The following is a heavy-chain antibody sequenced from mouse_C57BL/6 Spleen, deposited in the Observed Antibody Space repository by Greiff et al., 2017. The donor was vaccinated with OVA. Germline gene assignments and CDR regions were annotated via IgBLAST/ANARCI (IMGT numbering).Heavy chain of an antibody. CDR2: ISYDGSN. V-gene: IGHV3-6*01. CDR1: GYSITSGYY. D-gene: IGHD1-1*01. CDR3: ARSHYYGSSYDYFDY. Sequence: EVKLQESGPGLVKPSQSLSLTCSVTGYSITSGYYWNWIRQFPGNKLEWMGYISYDGSNNYNPSLKNRISITRDTSKNQFFLKLNSVTTEDTATYYCARSHYYGSSYDYFDYWGQGTTLTVSS. J-gene: IGHJ2*01.